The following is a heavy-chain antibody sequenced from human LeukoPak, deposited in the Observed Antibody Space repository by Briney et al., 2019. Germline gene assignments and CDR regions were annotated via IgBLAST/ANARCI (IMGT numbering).Heavy chain of an antibody. J-gene: IGHJ5*02. CDR3: ARDLGGIAAAGTYGNWFDP. Sequence: PGGSLRLSCAASGFTFSSYSMNWVRQAPGKGLEWVSSISSSSSYIYYADSVKGRFTISRDNAKNSLYLQMNSLRAEDTAVYYCARDLGGIAAAGTYGNWFDPWGQGTLVTVSS. CDR2: ISSSSSYI. D-gene: IGHD6-13*01. V-gene: IGHV3-21*01. CDR1: GFTFSSYS.